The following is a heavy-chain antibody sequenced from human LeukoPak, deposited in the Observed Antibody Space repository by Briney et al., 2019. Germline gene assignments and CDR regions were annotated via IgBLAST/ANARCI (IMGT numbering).Heavy chain of an antibody. J-gene: IGHJ5*02. D-gene: IGHD3-10*01. Sequence: SETLSLTCTVSGGSISSSSYYWGWIRQPPGKGLEWIGSIYYSGSTYYNPSLKSRVAISVDTSKNQFSLKLSSVTAADTAVYYCARQATVYIWFGESPGYNWFDPWGQGTLVTVSS. CDR3: ARQATVYIWFGESPGYNWFDP. CDR1: GGSISSSSYY. CDR2: IYYSGST. V-gene: IGHV4-39*01.